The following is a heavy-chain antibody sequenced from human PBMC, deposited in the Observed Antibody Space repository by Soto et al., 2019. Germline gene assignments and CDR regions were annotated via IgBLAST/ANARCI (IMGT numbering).Heavy chain of an antibody. J-gene: IGHJ4*02. CDR3: STTPLNWNDAPEDFDY. CDR1: GFTFSSYA. D-gene: IGHD1-1*01. Sequence: PGGSLRLSYAASGFTFSSYAMSWVRKAPGKGLEWVSAISGSGGSTYYADSVKGRFTISRDNSKNTLYLQMNSLRAEDTAVYYCSTTPLNWNDAPEDFDYRGQGTLVTVTS. CDR2: ISGSGGST. V-gene: IGHV3-23*01.